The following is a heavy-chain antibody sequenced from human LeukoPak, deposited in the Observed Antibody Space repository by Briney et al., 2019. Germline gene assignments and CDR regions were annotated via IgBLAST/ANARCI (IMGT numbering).Heavy chain of an antibody. V-gene: IGHV3-53*01. D-gene: IGHD1-14*01. CDR2: IYSGGST. CDR1: GFTVSSNY. CDR3: ARDVTGWFDP. J-gene: IGHJ5*02. Sequence: GGSLRLSCAASGFTVSSNYMSWVRQAPGKGLEWFSVIYSGGSTYYADSVKGRFTISRDNSKNTLYLQTNSLRAEDTAVYYCARDVTGWFDPWGQGTLVTVSS.